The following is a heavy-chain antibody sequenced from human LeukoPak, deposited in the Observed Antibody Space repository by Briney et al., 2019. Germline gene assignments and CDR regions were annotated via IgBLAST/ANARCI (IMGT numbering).Heavy chain of an antibody. CDR1: GITVGSSY. Sequence: GGSLRLSCAASGITVGSSYMSWVRQAPGKGLEWVSAIYSGGATYYADSVKGRFTISRDNSKNTLYLQMNSLRAEDTAVYYCAKDQIAYYDFWSGQDYWGQGTLVTVSS. J-gene: IGHJ4*02. V-gene: IGHV3-53*01. D-gene: IGHD3-3*01. CDR2: IYSGGAT. CDR3: AKDQIAYYDFWSGQDY.